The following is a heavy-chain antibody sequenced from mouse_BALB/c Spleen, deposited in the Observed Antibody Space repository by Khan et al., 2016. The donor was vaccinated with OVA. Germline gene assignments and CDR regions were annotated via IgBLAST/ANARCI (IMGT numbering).Heavy chain of an antibody. J-gene: IGHJ3*01. CDR2: IWTGGIT. Sequence: QVRLQQSGPGLVAPSQSLSITCTVSGFSLSNYGVHWVRQPPGKGLEWLGVIWTGGITNYNSALMSRLSISKDNSKSPVFLKMNRLQANDTAIYYCARSYDYGVGGFAYWGQGTLVTVSA. D-gene: IGHD2-4*01. CDR1: GFSLSNYG. V-gene: IGHV2-9*02. CDR3: ARSYDYGVGGFAY.